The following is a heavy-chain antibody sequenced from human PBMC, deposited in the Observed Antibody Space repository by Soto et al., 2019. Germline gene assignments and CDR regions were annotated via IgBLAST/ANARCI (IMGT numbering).Heavy chain of an antibody. CDR3: ARADYDILTSSYAMDV. Sequence: QVQLQESGPRLVKPSETLSLTCTVSDDFISSYYWNWIRQPAGKGLEWLGRISTNGATNYNPSLEGRVSMSVDTSKKQFSLKLTSVTAADTAVYFCARADYDILTSSYAMDVWGQGTTVTVSS. J-gene: IGHJ6*02. CDR2: ISTNGAT. D-gene: IGHD3-9*01. V-gene: IGHV4-4*07. CDR1: DDFISSYY.